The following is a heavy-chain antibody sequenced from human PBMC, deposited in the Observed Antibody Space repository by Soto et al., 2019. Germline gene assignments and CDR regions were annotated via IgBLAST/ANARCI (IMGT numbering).Heavy chain of an antibody. CDR1: GGSISNYY. CDR2: VYYSGSI. D-gene: IGHD3-16*02. Sequence: SETLSLTCTVSGGSISNYYWSWIRQSPGKGLEWIGLVYYSGSINYSPSLKNRVTISVDKSKNQFFLNLKSLTAADTAVYYCARDYVWGTYRXFDPWGQGIVVTVSS. J-gene: IGHJ5*02. CDR3: ARDYVWGTYRXFDP. V-gene: IGHV4-59*01.